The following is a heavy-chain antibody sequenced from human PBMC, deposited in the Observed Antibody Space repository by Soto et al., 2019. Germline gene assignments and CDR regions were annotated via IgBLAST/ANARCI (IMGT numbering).Heavy chain of an antibody. J-gene: IGHJ5*02. D-gene: IGHD3-22*01. CDR2: IYYSGST. V-gene: IGHV4-59*01. CDR3: ARLHYYDSSGYPHWFDP. CDR1: GGSISSYY. Sequence: SETLSLTCTVSGGSISSYYWSWIRQPPGKGLEWIGYIYYSGSTNYNPSLKSRVTISVDTSKNQFSLKLGSVTAADTAVYYCARLHYYDSSGYPHWFDPWGQGTLVTVSS.